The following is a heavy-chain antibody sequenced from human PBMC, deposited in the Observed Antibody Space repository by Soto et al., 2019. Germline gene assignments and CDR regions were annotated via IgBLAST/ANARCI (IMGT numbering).Heavy chain of an antibody. V-gene: IGHV3-30-3*01. Sequence: QVQLVESGGGVVQPGRSLRLSCAASGFTFSSYAMHWVRQAPGKGLEWVAVISYDGSNKYYADSVKGRFTISRDNSKNTLYLQMNSLRAEDTDLYYCARDLLQYDFWSGPDAFDIWGQGTMVTVSS. D-gene: IGHD3-3*01. J-gene: IGHJ3*02. CDR3: ARDLLQYDFWSGPDAFDI. CDR2: ISYDGSNK. CDR1: GFTFSSYA.